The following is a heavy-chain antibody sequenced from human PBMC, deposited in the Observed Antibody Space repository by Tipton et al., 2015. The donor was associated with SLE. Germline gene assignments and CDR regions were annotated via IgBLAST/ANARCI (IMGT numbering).Heavy chain of an antibody. V-gene: IGHV1-18*01. J-gene: IGHJ5*02. CDR2: ISGYNGDT. CDR1: GDTFNTYA. Sequence: QVQLVQSGAEVREPGSSVKGSCKASGDTFNTYAFTWVRQAPGQGLEWMGWISGYNGDTHYAQKLQGRVTMTTDTSTTTAYMELRSLRSDGTAVYYCARERQLGLWGQGTLVTVSS. D-gene: IGHD6-13*01. CDR3: ARERQLGL.